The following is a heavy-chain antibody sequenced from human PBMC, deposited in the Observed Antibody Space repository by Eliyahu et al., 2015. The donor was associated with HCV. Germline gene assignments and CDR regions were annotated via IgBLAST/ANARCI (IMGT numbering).Heavy chain of an antibody. V-gene: IGHV1-46*01. CDR2: INPTDSST. CDR1: GYTFTSYY. Sequence: QVQLVQSGAEVKKPGASVKVSCKASGYTFTSYYMHWVRQAPGQGLEWMGIINPTDSSTSYAQKFQGRVTMTRDTSTNTVYMELSSLRSEDTALYYCARAGGSYWYFDLWGRGTLVTVSS. D-gene: IGHD3-10*01. J-gene: IGHJ2*01. CDR3: ARAGGSYWYFDL.